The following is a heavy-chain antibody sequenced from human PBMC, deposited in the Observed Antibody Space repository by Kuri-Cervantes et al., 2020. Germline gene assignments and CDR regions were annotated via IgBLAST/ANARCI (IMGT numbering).Heavy chain of an antibody. D-gene: IGHD3-22*01. CDR3: ARGHDSSGSYDY. CDR1: GYTFSSYD. V-gene: IGHV1-8*02. CDR2: MNPNSGNI. J-gene: IGHJ4*02. Sequence: ASVKVSCKASGYTFSSYDIHWVRQASGQGLEWMGWMNPNSGNIGYAQNFQGRLTMTRNTSITTAYMELSSLRSEDTAVYYCARGHDSSGSYDYWGQGTLVTVSS.